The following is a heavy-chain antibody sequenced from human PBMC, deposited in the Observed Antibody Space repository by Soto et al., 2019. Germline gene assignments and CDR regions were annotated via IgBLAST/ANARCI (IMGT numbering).Heavy chain of an antibody. J-gene: IGHJ4*02. CDR1: GYTFSNYG. Sequence: RASVKVSCKASGYTFSNYGVNWVRQAPGQGLEWLGYIMAYNNNPHYAQKFVGRVTMTADTSTSTAFLELRSLTSDDTAVYYCAGGGMGKSYWTLDSWGQGTQVTVSS. D-gene: IGHD1-26*01. V-gene: IGHV1-18*01. CDR2: IMAYNNNP. CDR3: AGGGMGKSYWTLDS.